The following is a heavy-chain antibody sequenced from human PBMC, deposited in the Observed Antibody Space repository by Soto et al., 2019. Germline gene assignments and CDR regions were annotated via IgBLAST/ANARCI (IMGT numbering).Heavy chain of an antibody. CDR3: AREGSSGRYYFDH. J-gene: IGHJ4*02. V-gene: IGHV4-4*07. CDR1: GDSMSSYY. Sequence: PSETLSLTCTVSGDSMSSYYWNWIRQPAGKGLEWIGRIYSSGSTNYNSSLKSRITMSVDTSKNQFSLNLSFVTAADTAVYYCAREGSSGRYYFDHWRQGTLVTVSS. D-gene: IGHD6-19*01. CDR2: IYSSGST.